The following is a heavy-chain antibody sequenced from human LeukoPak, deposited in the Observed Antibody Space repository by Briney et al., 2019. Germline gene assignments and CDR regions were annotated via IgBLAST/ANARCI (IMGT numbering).Heavy chain of an antibody. D-gene: IGHD6-13*01. CDR1: GFTFDDYA. Sequence: GGSLRLSCAASGFTFDDYAVHWVRQAPGKGLEWVPLISGDGGSTYYADSVKGRFTISRDNSKNSLYLQMNSLRTEDTALYYCAKEAAAGTGYFQHWGQGTLVTVSS. CDR3: AKEAAAGTGYFQH. V-gene: IGHV3-43*02. CDR2: ISGDGGST. J-gene: IGHJ1*01.